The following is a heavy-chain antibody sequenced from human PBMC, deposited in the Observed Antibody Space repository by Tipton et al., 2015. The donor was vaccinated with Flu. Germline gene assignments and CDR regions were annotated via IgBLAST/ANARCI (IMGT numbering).Heavy chain of an antibody. D-gene: IGHD5-12*01. CDR3: ARTGYSGYDFAFDI. CDR2: IYYSGST. CDR1: GGSISGGGYF. V-gene: IGHV4-31*03. J-gene: IGHJ3*02. Sequence: TLSLTCTVSGGSISGGGYFWSWIRQHPGKGLEWIGYIYYSGSTYYNPSLKSRLTISVDTSKNQFSLKLRSVTAADTAVYYCARTGYSGYDFAFDIWGQGTTVTVSS.